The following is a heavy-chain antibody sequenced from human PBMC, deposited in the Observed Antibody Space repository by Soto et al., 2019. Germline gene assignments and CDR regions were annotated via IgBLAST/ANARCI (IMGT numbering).Heavy chain of an antibody. D-gene: IGHD6-19*01. CDR3: ARVVRSGWYVSDV. J-gene: IGHJ6*02. V-gene: IGHV4-59*06. CDR2: IYYSGST. Sequence: SETLSLTCTVSGGSISTYYWSWIRQHPGKGLEWIGYIYYSGSTYYNPSPKSRVTIPVDTSKNQFSLKLSSVTAADTAVYYCARVVRSGWYVSDVWGQGTTVTVSS. CDR1: GGSISTYY.